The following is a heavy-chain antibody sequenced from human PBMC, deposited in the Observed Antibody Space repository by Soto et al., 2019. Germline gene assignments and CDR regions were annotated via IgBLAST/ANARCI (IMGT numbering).Heavy chain of an antibody. CDR2: IDPSDSYT. D-gene: IGHD6-13*01. CDR1: GYSFTSYW. Sequence: GESLKISCKGSGYSFTSYWISWVRQMPGKGLEWMGRIDPSDSYTNYSPSFQGHVTISADKSISTAYLQWSSLKASDTAMYYCASGIAAAWTIYYHGMDVWGQGTTVTVSS. V-gene: IGHV5-10-1*01. CDR3: ASGIAAAWTIYYHGMDV. J-gene: IGHJ6*02.